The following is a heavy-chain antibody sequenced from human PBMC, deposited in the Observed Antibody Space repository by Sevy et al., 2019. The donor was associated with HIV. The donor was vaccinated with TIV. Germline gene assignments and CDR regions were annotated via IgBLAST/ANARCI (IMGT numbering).Heavy chain of an antibody. V-gene: IGHV1-69*13. CDR3: ASRSDSGSSSTSLSYFDY. Sequence: ASVKVSCKASGGTFSSYAISWVRQAPGQGLEWMGGIIPIFGTANYAQKFQGRVTITADESTNTAYMELSSLRSEDTAVYYCASRSDSGSSSTSLSYFDYWGQGTLVTVSS. D-gene: IGHD1-26*01. J-gene: IGHJ4*02. CDR1: GGTFSSYA. CDR2: IIPIFGTA.